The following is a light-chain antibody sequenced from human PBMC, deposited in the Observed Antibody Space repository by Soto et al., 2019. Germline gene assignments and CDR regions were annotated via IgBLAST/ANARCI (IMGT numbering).Light chain of an antibody. Sequence: QSALTQPASVSGSPGQSITISCTGTSSDVGTYNFVSWYQHHPGQAPKLMIYEVSERPSGISNRFSGSKSGNTASLTISGLQAEDEADYYCSSHVAGHVLFGGGTKLTVL. CDR3: SSHVAGHVL. V-gene: IGLV2-23*02. CDR2: EVS. CDR1: SSDVGTYNF. J-gene: IGLJ2*01.